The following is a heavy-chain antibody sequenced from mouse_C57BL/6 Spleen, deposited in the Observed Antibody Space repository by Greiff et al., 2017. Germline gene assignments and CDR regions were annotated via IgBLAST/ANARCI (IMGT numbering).Heavy chain of an antibody. CDR3: AREGSYYGSSTYYFDY. Sequence: VKLMESGAELARPGASVKLSCKASGYTFTSYGISWVKQRTGQGLEWIGEIYPRSGNTHYNEKFKGKATLTADKSSSTAYMELRSLTSEDSAVYFCAREGSYYGSSTYYFDYWGQGTTLTVSS. CDR2: IYPRSGNT. V-gene: IGHV1-81*01. D-gene: IGHD1-1*01. J-gene: IGHJ2*01. CDR1: GYTFTSYG.